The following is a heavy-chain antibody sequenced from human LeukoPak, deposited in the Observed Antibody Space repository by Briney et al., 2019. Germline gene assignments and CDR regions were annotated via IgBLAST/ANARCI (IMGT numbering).Heavy chain of an antibody. D-gene: IGHD6-19*01. CDR1: GFTFSRYW. CDR3: ARDSEGYSSGWAILRPDYYYYGMDV. Sequence: QTGGSLRLSCAASGFTFSRYWMSWVRQAPGKGLEWVANIKQDGSEKYYADSVKGRFTISRDNAKNSLYLQMNSLRAEDTAVYYCARDSEGYSSGWAILRPDYYYYGMDVWGQGTTVTVSS. CDR2: IKQDGSEK. V-gene: IGHV3-7*01. J-gene: IGHJ6*02.